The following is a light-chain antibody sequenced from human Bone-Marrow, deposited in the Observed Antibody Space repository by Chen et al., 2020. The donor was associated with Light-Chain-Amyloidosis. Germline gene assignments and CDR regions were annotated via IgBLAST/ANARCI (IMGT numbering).Light chain of an antibody. CDR1: SSDVGSYNL. CDR3: CSYAGSSTPHVV. J-gene: IGLJ2*01. CDR2: EGS. Sequence: HSALTQPASVSGSPGQSITISCTGTSSDVGSYNLVSWYQQHPGQAPKLMIYEGSKRPSGVSNRFSGSKSGNTASLTISGLQAEDEADYYCCSYAGSSTPHVVFGGGTKLTVL. V-gene: IGLV2-23*01.